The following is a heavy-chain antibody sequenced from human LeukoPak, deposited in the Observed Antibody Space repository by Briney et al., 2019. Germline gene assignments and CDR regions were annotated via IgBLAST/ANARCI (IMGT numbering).Heavy chain of an antibody. J-gene: IGHJ5*01. CDR2: IYYCGST. Sequence: SETLSLICTVSGGSNSNTCSYWGWIRQPPGEGLECIGTIYYCGSTYYNPSLKGRVTMSVDTSKNQFSLKLSSGTAADTAVYYCARTLDCGGGSCFLLYCFDSWGQGTPVIVSS. D-gene: IGHD2-15*01. CDR3: ARTLDCGGGSCFLLYCFDS. V-gene: IGHV4-39*01. CDR1: GGSNSNTCSY.